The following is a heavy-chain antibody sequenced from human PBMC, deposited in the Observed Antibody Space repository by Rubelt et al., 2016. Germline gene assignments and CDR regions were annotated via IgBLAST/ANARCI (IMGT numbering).Heavy chain of an antibody. J-gene: IGHJ4*02. CDR2: IKQDGSQK. V-gene: IGHV3-7*01. D-gene: IGHD2-8*01. Sequence: VQLQESGPGLVKPSETLSLTCTVSGGSIGGSRYYWGWIRQPPGKGLEWGAKIKQDGSQKDGVDSGKGRFTSSRDNTKNARYLQMNSLRAEDTAVYYCIVHGIPTRWGQGTLVTVSS. CDR3: IVHGIPTR. CDR1: GGSIGGSRYY.